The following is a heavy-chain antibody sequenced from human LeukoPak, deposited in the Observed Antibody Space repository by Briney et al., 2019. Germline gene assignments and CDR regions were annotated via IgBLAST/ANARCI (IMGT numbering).Heavy chain of an antibody. V-gene: IGHV3-53*01. D-gene: IGHD5-12*01. CDR2: IYSGGSK. CDR3: ARVSGSLEFDY. J-gene: IGHJ4*02. CDR1: GFTFSSYA. Sequence: PGGSLRLSCAASGFTFSSYAMSWVRQAPGKGLQWVSIIYSGGSKYYADSVKGRFTISRDNSKNTLDLQMNSLRAEDTAVYYCARVSGSLEFDYWGQGTLVTVSS.